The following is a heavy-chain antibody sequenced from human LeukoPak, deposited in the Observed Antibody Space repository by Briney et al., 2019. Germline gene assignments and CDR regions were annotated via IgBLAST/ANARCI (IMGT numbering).Heavy chain of an antibody. CDR2: IKSKTDGGTT. CDR1: GFTFSNAW. J-gene: IGHJ2*01. Sequence: GGSLRLSCAASGFTFSNAWMSWVRQAPGKGLEWVGRIKSKTDGGTTDYAAPVKGRFTISRADSKNTLYLQMNSLKTEDTAVYYCESSDFWSGSTWYFDLWGRGTLVTVSS. D-gene: IGHD3-3*01. CDR3: ESSDFWSGSTWYFDL. V-gene: IGHV3-15*01.